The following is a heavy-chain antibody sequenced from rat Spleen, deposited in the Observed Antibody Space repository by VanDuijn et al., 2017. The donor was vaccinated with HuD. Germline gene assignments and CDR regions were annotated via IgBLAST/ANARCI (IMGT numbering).Heavy chain of an antibody. CDR1: GFSLASYD. J-gene: IGHJ3*01. D-gene: IGHD1-2*01. CDR3: ARAGSAAISLGNWFAY. CDR2: IWGDGST. V-gene: IGHV2-30*01. Sequence: QVQLKESGPGLVQPSQSLSLTCTVSGFSLASYDVHWVRQPPGKGLEWMGGIWGDGSTDYNAALKSRLSISRDTSKSQVFLKMSSLQTEDTATYYCARAGSAAISLGNWFAYWGQGTLVTVSS.